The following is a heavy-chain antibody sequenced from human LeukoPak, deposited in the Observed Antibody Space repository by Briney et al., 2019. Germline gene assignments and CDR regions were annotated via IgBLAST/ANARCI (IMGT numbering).Heavy chain of an antibody. CDR3: ARDGPEAFDI. J-gene: IGHJ3*02. Sequence: GGSLRLSCAASGFTFNKSWMSWVRQAPGKGPEWVANIKEDGTQKYYVDSVRGRFTISRDNAENSLYLQMNSLRAEDTAVYYCARDGPEAFDIWGQGTMVTVSS. CDR1: GFTFNKSW. V-gene: IGHV3-7*03. CDR2: IKEDGTQK.